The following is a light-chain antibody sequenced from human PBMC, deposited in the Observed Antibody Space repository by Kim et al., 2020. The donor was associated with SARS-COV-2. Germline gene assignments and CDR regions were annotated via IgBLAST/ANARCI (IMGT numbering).Light chain of an antibody. CDR1: SPTIESNT. V-gene: IGLV1-44*01. CDR3: AACDHTLNGYV. Sequence: GQRGTIACSATSPTIESNTINWYPQHPQTAPKLLIYNIHVRPSGVPERFSGSKSGTTASLALSVLQSEDEADYYSAACDHTLNGYVLATGTKSPS. J-gene: IGLJ1*01. CDR2: NIH.